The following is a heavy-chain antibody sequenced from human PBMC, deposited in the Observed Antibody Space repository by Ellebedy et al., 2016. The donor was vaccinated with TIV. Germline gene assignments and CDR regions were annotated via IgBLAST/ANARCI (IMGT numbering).Heavy chain of an antibody. Sequence: GGSLRLSCAASGFTFSSYAMNWVRQAPGKGLEWVSAISGGGGNTFYADFVKGRFTISRDNSKNTLYLQLNSLRAEDSAIYYCAKVLVVRGGSTYYYMDVWGKGTTVTVSS. J-gene: IGHJ6*03. V-gene: IGHV3-23*01. CDR1: GFTFSSYA. CDR3: AKVLVVRGGSTYYYMDV. CDR2: ISGGGGNT. D-gene: IGHD3-10*01.